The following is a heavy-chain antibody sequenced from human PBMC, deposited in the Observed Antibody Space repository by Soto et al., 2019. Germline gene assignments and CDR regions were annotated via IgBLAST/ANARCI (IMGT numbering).Heavy chain of an antibody. CDR1: GGSIISYY. Sequence: SETKSLTCTVSGGSIISYYLSWIRPNTGKGLEWIGYIYYSGSTNYNPSLKSRVTISVDTSKNQFSLKLSSVTAADTAVYYCARKIIVGATNNWFDPWGQGTLVTVSS. CDR2: IYYSGST. J-gene: IGHJ5*02. D-gene: IGHD1-26*01. V-gene: IGHV4-59*01. CDR3: ARKIIVGATNNWFDP.